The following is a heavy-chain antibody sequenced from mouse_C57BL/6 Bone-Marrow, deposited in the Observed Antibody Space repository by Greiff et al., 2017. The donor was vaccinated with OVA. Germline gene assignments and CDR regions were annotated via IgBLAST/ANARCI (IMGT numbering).Heavy chain of an antibody. J-gene: IGHJ1*03. CDR1: GYSFTGYF. CDR2: INPYNGDT. CDR3: ARKGGTWYFDV. Sequence: EVQLQQSGPELVKPGDSVKISCKASGYSFTGYFMNWVMQSHGKSLEWIGRINPYNGDTFYNQKFKGKATLTVDKSSSTAHMELRSLTSEDSAVYYCARKGGTWYFDVWGTGTTVTVSS. V-gene: IGHV1-20*01.